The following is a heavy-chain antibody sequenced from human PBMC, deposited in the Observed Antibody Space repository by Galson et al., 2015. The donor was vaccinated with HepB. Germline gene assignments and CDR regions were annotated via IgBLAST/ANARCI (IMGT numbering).Heavy chain of an antibody. D-gene: IGHD6-13*01. V-gene: IGHV2-70*11. Sequence: PALVKPTQTLTLTCTFSGFSLSTSGMCVSWIRQPPGKALEWLARIDWDDDKYYSTSLKTRLTISKDTSKNQVVLTMTNMDPVDTATYYCARTQGQYSSSWEDYWGLGTLVTVSS. CDR1: GFSLSTSGMC. CDR3: ARTQGQYSSSWEDY. CDR2: IDWDDDK. J-gene: IGHJ4*02.